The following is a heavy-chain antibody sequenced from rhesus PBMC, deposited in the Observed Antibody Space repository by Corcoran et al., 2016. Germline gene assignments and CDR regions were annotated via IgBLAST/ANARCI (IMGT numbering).Heavy chain of an antibody. V-gene: IGHV1S9*01. J-gene: IGHJ4*01. CDR2: MKPNKGNT. Sequence: QVQLVQSGAEVKKPGASVKLSCKASGYTFTSYFLNWVRQAPGQVPEWMGWMKPNKGNTGYAQKFQGRVSMTRDKSTSTAYMELSSLRSEDTAVYYCTRGPANTIWGQGGLVTVSS. D-gene: IGHD1-1*01. CDR1: GYTFTSYF. CDR3: TRGPANTI.